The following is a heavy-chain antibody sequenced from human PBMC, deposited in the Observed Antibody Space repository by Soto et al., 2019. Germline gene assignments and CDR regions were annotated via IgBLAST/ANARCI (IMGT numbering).Heavy chain of an antibody. Sequence: SETLSLTCTVSGGSISSSSYYWGWIRQPPGKGLEWIGSIYYSGNAYYNPSLKSRVTISVDTSKNQFSLKLTSVTAADAALYYCARDFFDSSDYTTNWFDPWGQGTLVTV. V-gene: IGHV4-39*01. J-gene: IGHJ5*02. D-gene: IGHD3-22*01. CDR1: GGSISSSSYY. CDR3: ARDFFDSSDYTTNWFDP. CDR2: IYYSGNA.